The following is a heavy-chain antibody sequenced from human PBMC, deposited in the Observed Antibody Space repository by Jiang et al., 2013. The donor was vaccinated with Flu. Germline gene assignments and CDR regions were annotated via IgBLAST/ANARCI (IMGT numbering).Heavy chain of an antibody. CDR1: GGSISSSSYY. CDR2: IYFSGST. Sequence: LLKPSETLSLTCSVSGGSISSSSYYWGWIRQPPGKGLEWIGSIYFSGSTYYNPSLKSRVTISVDTSKNQFSXRLSSVTAADTAVYYCARQAHYYDSSGYDINAFDIWGQGTMVTVSS. J-gene: IGHJ3*02. V-gene: IGHV4-39*07. D-gene: IGHD3-22*01. CDR3: ARQAHYYDSSGYDINAFDI.